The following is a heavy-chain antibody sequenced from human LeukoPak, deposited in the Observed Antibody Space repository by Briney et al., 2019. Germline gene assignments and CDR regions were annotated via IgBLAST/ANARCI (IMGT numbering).Heavy chain of an antibody. V-gene: IGHV1-24*01. J-gene: IGHJ4*02. D-gene: IGHD3-3*01. CDR3: ATGPPITIFGVVIRGYFDY. CDR1: GYTFTSYY. Sequence: GASVKVSCKASGYTFTSYYMHWVRQAPGKGLEWMGGFDPEDGETIYAQKFQGRVTMTEDTSTDTAYMELSSLRSEDTAVYYCATGPPITIFGVVIRGYFDYWGQGTLVTVSS. CDR2: FDPEDGET.